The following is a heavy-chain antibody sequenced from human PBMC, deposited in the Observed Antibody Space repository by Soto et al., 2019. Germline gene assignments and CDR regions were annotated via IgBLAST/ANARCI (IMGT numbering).Heavy chain of an antibody. J-gene: IGHJ3*01. CDR2: IDWDDDK. V-gene: IGHV2-70*01. Sequence: SGPTLVNPTQTLTLTCTLSGFSLSTSGMCVSWIRQPPGKALEWLALIDWDDDKYYSTSLKTRLTISKDTSKNQVVLTMTNMEPVDTATYYFARTENYYDSSGPFNFWGQGTMVTVPS. CDR1: GFSLSTSGMC. CDR3: ARTENYYDSSGPFNF. D-gene: IGHD3-22*01.